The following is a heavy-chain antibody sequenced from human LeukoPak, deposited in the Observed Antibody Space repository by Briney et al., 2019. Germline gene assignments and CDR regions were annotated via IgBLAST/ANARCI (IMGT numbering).Heavy chain of an antibody. CDR2: ISPMLGTT. CDR3: ARGPTWDAFDI. V-gene: IGHV1-69*04. CDR1: GGTFSSFA. J-gene: IGHJ3*02. Sequence: SVKVSCKTSGGTFSSFAFSWVRQAPGQGLEWMGRISPMLGTTNYAQNFQGRVTITADKPTNIAYLELSSLRSEDTAVYYCARGPTWDAFDIWGQGTMVTVSS.